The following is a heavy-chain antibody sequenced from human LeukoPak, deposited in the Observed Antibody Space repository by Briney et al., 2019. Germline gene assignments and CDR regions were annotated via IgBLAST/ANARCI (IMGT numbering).Heavy chain of an antibody. CDR3: ASVYQHGMDG. J-gene: IGHJ6*02. D-gene: IGHD2-2*01. Sequence: GASVKVSCKASGYTVTSYYMHWVRQAPGQGLEWMGIVNPSSISASYAQKFQGRVTMTRDTSTSTVSMELSSLRSDDTAVYYCASVYQHGMDGWAKGPRSPSP. CDR2: VNPSSISA. V-gene: IGHV1-46*01. CDR1: GYTVTSYY.